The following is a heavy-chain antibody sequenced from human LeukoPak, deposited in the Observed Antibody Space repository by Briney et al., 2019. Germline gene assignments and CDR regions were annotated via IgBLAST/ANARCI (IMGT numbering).Heavy chain of an antibody. D-gene: IGHD2-2*01. Sequence: SETLSLTCTVSGGSISSYYWSWIRQPPGKGLEWIGYIYYSGSTNYNPSLKSRVTISVDTSKNQFSLKLSSVTAADMAVYYCARDMGYCSSTSCYVYYGMDVWGQGTTVTVSS. J-gene: IGHJ6*02. CDR3: ARDMGYCSSTSCYVYYGMDV. CDR2: IYYSGST. V-gene: IGHV4-59*01. CDR1: GGSISSYY.